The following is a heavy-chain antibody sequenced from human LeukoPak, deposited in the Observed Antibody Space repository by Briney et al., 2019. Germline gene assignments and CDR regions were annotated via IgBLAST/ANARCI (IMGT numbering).Heavy chain of an antibody. CDR1: GFTFDDYA. CDR3: AKDKTAAAGDNFDY. D-gene: IGHD6-13*01. V-gene: IGHV3-43*02. CDR2: ISGDGGST. Sequence: GESLRLSCAASGFTFDDYAMHWVRQAPGKGLERVSLISGDGGSTYYADSVKGRFTISRDNSKNSLYLQMNSLRTEDTALYYCAKDKTAAAGDNFDYWGQGTLVTVSS. J-gene: IGHJ4*02.